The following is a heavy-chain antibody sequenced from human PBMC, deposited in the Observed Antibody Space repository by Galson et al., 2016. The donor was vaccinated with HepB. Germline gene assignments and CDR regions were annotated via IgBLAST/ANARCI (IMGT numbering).Heavy chain of an antibody. CDR2: IKGDGSLK. D-gene: IGHD2-21*01. V-gene: IGHV3-7*01. Sequence: SLRLSCAVSGLRFSDLWMDWVRQAPGKGLEWVANIKGDGSLKFYVDSVRGRFTISRDHAKNSVYLQMNSLTVEDTGVYYCAREGIGDYFDWGQGTLVTVSS. CDR3: AREGIGDYFD. J-gene: IGHJ4*02. CDR1: GLRFSDLW.